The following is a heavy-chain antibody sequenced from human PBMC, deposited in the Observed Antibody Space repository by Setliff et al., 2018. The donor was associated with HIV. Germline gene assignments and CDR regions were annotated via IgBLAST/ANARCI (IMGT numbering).Heavy chain of an antibody. D-gene: IGHD2-21*01. CDR1: GGSISSGGHY. CDR3: ARGILFFYYMDI. J-gene: IGHJ6*03. Sequence: PSETLSLTCTVSGGSISSGGHYWNWVRQTPGKGLEWIGYVLSSGSATYNPSLKSRVAMSVDTSKNQFSLSLASPTAADTAVYYCARGILFFYYMDIWGRGTTVTVSS. V-gene: IGHV4-61*08. CDR2: VLSSGSA.